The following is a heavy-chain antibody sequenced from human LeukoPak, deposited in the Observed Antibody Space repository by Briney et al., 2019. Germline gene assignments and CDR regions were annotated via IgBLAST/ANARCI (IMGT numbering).Heavy chain of an antibody. V-gene: IGHV1-69*05. Sequence: GASVKVSCKASGGTFSSYAISWVRQAPGQGLEWMGGIIPIFGTANYAQKLQGRVTMTTDTSTSTAYMELRSLRSDDTAVYYCARDLMYSSGWYALDYWGQGTLVTVSS. J-gene: IGHJ4*02. CDR1: GGTFSSYA. CDR3: ARDLMYSSGWYALDY. D-gene: IGHD6-19*01. CDR2: IIPIFGTA.